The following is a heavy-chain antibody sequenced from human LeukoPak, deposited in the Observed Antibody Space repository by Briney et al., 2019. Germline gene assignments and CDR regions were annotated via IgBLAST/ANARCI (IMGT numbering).Heavy chain of an antibody. V-gene: IGHV4-34*01. Sequence: PSETLSLTCSVSGGSISSGDYYWSWIRQPPGKGLEWIGEINHSGSTNYNPSLKSRVTISVDTSKNQFSLKLSSVTAADTAVYYCARSWGFGGPYYWGQGTLVTVSS. J-gene: IGHJ4*02. CDR3: ARSWGFGGPYY. CDR1: GGSISSGDYY. CDR2: INHSGST. D-gene: IGHD3-16*01.